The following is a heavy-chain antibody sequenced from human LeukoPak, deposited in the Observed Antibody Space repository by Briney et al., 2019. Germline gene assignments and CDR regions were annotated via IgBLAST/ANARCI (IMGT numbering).Heavy chain of an antibody. CDR3: ARGSSFSNF. J-gene: IGHJ4*02. Sequence: GGSLRLSCAASGFTFSSYAMHWVRQAPGKGLEWVSGINWNGGSRGYADSVKGRFTISRDNAKKFLYLQMNSLRAEDTAFYYCARGSSFSNFWGQGILVTVSS. V-gene: IGHV3-20*04. D-gene: IGHD6-13*01. CDR2: INWNGGSR. CDR1: GFTFSSYA.